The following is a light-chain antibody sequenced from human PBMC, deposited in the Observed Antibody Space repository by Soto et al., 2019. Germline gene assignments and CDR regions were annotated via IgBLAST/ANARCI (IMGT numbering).Light chain of an antibody. Sequence: QSALTQPPSASGSPGQSLTISCTGTSSDVGAHNYVSWYQQNPGKAPKLMLYDVNKPPSGVPDRFSGSKSGNTASLTVSGLQAEDEADYYCSSYAGGNNWVFGGGTKVTVL. CDR2: DVN. CDR1: SSDVGAHNY. V-gene: IGLV2-8*01. CDR3: SSYAGGNNWV. J-gene: IGLJ3*02.